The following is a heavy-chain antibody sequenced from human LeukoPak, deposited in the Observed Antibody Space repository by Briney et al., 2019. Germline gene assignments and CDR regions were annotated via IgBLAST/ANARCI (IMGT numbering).Heavy chain of an antibody. Sequence: SETLSLTCAVYGGSFSDYYWSWIRQPPGKGLEWIGEINHSGSTNYNPSLKSRVTISVDTSKNQFSLKLSSVTAADTAVYYCARHRGYGSFDYWGQGTLVTVSS. V-gene: IGHV4-34*01. CDR1: GGSFSDYY. CDR2: INHSGST. CDR3: ARHRGYGSFDY. J-gene: IGHJ4*02. D-gene: IGHD3-10*01.